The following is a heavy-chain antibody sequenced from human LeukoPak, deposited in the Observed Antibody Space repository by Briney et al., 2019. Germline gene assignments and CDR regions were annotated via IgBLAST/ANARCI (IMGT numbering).Heavy chain of an antibody. CDR1: GFTFSTYA. V-gene: IGHV3-23*01. CDR3: AKWIDGDYRSFGY. Sequence: GGSLRLSCAASGFTFSTYAMSWVRQAPGKGLEWVSSISSRGGTTYYADSVKGRFIISRDNSKNTLYLQMNSLRVEDTAVYYCAKWIDGDYRSFGYWGQGTLVTVSS. D-gene: IGHD4-17*01. CDR2: ISSRGGTT. J-gene: IGHJ4*02.